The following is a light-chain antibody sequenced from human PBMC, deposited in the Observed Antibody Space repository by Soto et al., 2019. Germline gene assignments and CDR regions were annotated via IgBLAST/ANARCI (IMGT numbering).Light chain of an antibody. J-gene: IGLJ2*01. CDR2: KNN. Sequence: SYELTQPFSVSVALGQTARITCGGIYIGTGNVHWYQQKPGQAPVLVIYKNNVRPSGIPERFSGSNSGDTATLTITRAQAGDEADYYCQVWASSTMVFGGGTKLTVL. CDR1: YIGTGN. V-gene: IGLV3-9*01. CDR3: QVWASSTMV.